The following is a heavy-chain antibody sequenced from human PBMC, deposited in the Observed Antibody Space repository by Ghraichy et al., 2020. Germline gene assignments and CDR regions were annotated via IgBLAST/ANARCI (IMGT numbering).Heavy chain of an antibody. V-gene: IGHV3-7*03. CDR2: IKQDGSDK. D-gene: IGHD5-12*01. J-gene: IGHJ4*02. Sequence: GGSLRLSCAASGFTFTRHYMTWVRQGPGKGLEWVANIKQDGSDKFYLDSVKGRFTISRDNAKNSIYLQMNSLRAEDTAVYYCARESSSEYSGYDYWGQGTLVTVSS. CDR3: ARESSSEYSGYDY. CDR1: GFTFTRHY.